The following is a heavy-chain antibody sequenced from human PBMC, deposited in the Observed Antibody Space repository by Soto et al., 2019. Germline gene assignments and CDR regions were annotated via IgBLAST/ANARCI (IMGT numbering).Heavy chain of an antibody. CDR1: GYTFTSYG. J-gene: IGHJ4*02. V-gene: IGHV1-18*01. CDR2: ISAYNGNT. D-gene: IGHD3-3*01. CDR3: ARDLRFLEFPPTTNNDY. Sequence: VASVKVSCKASGYTFTSYGISWVRQAPGQGLEWMGWISAYNGNTNYAQKHQGRVTMTTDTSTSTAYMELRSLRSDDTSVYYCARDLRFLEFPPTTNNDYWGQGTLVTVS.